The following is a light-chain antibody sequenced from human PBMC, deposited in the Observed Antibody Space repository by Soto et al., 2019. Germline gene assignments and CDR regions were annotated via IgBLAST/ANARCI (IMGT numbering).Light chain of an antibody. CDR3: SVWDESLNGWRV. CDR2: ANT. CDR1: SSNIGTNI. Sequence: QSVLTQPPSVSGAPGQRVTISCYGTSSNIGTNIVTWYQQLPGTAPKLLIYANTQRPSGVPDRFSGSKSGTSASLAISGLQSEDAADYFCSVWDESLNGWRVFGTGTKVTVL. V-gene: IGLV1-44*01. J-gene: IGLJ1*01.